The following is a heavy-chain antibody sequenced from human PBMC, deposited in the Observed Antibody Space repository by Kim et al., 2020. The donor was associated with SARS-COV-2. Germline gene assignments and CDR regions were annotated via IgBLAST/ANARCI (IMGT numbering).Heavy chain of an antibody. V-gene: IGHV3-53*01. CDR1: GFNVNSTY. J-gene: IGHJ6*02. CDR3: AREAPLTIFGRQYAMDV. D-gene: IGHD3-3*01. CDR2: IYTGDIT. Sequence: VGSLRLSCAASGFNVNSTYMTWVRQAPGKGLEWVSSIYTGDITYYAESVKGRFTISRDDSRNTLYLQLNRLRADDTAVYYCAREAPLTIFGRQYAMDVWGRGTMVTVSS.